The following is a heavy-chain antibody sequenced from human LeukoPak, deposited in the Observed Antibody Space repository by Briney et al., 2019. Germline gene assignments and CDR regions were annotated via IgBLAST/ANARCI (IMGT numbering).Heavy chain of an antibody. V-gene: IGHV3-30*18. CDR3: SKSRTRDAALDY. CDR2: ISYDGSNK. Sequence: PGGSLRLSCAASGFTFSSYGMHWVHQAPGKGLEWVAVISYDGSNKYYADSVKGRFTISRDNSKNTLYLQMNSLRAEDTAVYYCSKSRTRDAALDYWGQGTLVTVSS. D-gene: IGHD6-6*01. J-gene: IGHJ4*02. CDR1: GFTFSSYG.